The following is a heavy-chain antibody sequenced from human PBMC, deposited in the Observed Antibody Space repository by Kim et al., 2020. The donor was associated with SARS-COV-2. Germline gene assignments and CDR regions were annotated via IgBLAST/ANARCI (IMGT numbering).Heavy chain of an antibody. Sequence: SETLSLTCTVSGGSISSYYWSWIRQPPGKGLEWIGYIYYSGSTNYNPSLKSRVTISVDTSKNQFSLKLSSVTAADTAVYYCARVPVPAIFDPWGQGTLVTVSS. J-gene: IGHJ5*02. CDR2: IYYSGST. CDR1: GGSISSYY. D-gene: IGHD2-2*01. V-gene: IGHV4-59*01. CDR3: ARVPVPAIFDP.